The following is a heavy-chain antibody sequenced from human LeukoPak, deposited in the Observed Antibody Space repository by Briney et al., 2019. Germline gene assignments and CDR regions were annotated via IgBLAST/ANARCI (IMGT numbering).Heavy chain of an antibody. J-gene: IGHJ3*02. CDR1: GYTFTGYY. D-gene: IGHD1-20*01. Sequence: ASVKVSCKASGYTFTGYYMHWVRQAPGRGLEWMGWINPNSGGTNYAQKFQGRVTMTRDTSISTAYMELSRLRSDDTAVYYRAPYLEPHDAFDIWGQGTMVTVSS. CDR3: APYLEPHDAFDI. CDR2: INPNSGGT. V-gene: IGHV1-2*02.